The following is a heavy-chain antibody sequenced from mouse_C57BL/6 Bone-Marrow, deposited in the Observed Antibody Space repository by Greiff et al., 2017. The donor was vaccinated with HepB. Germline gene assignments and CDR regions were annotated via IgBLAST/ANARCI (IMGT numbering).Heavy chain of an antibody. CDR3: ARSHGSSFDWYFDV. Sequence: VHVKQSGPELVKPGASVKISCKASGYSFTGYYMNWVKQSPEKSLEWIGEINPSTGGTTYNQKFKAKATLTVDKSSSTAYMQLKSLTSEDSAVYYCARSHGSSFDWYFDVWGTGTTVTVSS. CDR1: GYSFTGYY. D-gene: IGHD1-1*01. CDR2: INPSTGGT. J-gene: IGHJ1*03. V-gene: IGHV1-42*01.